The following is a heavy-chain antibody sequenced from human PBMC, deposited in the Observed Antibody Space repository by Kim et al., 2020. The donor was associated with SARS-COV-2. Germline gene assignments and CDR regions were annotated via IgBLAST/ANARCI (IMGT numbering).Heavy chain of an antibody. V-gene: IGHV3-48*04. D-gene: IGHD5-12*01. J-gene: IGHJ4*02. CDR3: ARYYGGYGGFDY. Sequence: YYADSVKGRFTISRDNAKNSLYLQMNSLRAEDTAVYFCARYYGGYGGFDYWGQGTLVTVSS.